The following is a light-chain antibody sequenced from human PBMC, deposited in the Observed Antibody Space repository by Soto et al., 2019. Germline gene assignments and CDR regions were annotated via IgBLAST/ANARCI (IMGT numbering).Light chain of an antibody. V-gene: IGKV3-20*01. CDR1: QSVSSSY. CDR3: QQYGGSWT. CDR2: VAS. J-gene: IGKJ1*01. Sequence: ELVLTQSPGTLSLSPGERATLSCRASQSVSSSYLAWYQQKPGQAPRIVIYVASNRATGVPDRFSGRVSGTVVSLTISSLEPEYGAVTYCQQYGGSWTYGQGTKVFIK.